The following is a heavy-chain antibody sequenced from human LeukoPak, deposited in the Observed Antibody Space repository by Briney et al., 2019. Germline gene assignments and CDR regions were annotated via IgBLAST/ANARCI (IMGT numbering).Heavy chain of an antibody. CDR1: GFTLSLAW. Sequence: PGGSLRLSCATSGFTLSLAWMHWVRQAPGKGLEWVSRIKYDGSYTNYADSVKGRSTISRDNARNTLSLHMISLRAEDTAVYFCVRDGDAYNFDFWGQGVLVTVSS. D-gene: IGHD5-24*01. CDR2: IKYDGSYT. V-gene: IGHV3-74*01. CDR3: VRDGDAYNFDF. J-gene: IGHJ4*02.